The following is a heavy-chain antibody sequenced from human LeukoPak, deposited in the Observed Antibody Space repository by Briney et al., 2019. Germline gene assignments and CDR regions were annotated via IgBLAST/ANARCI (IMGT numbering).Heavy chain of an antibody. CDR1: GGSISSYY. V-gene: IGHV4-59*01. CDR3: ARAPHDYDILTGYYAVGRFDP. CDR2: IYDSGTT. D-gene: IGHD3-9*01. J-gene: IGHJ5*02. Sequence: PSETLSLTCTVSGGSISSYYWSWIRQPPGKGLEWIGCIYDSGTTHYNPSLKSRATISLDTSRNQFSLKLSSVTAADTAVYYCARAPHDYDILTGYYAVGRFDPWGQGTLVTVSS.